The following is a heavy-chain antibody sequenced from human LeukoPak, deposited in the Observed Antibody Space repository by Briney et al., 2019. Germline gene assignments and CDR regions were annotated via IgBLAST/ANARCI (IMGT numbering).Heavy chain of an antibody. CDR1: GDSVSNYY. V-gene: IGHV4-4*07. D-gene: IGHD6-13*01. Sequence: SETLSLTCTVSGDSVSNYYWSWIRQPAGKGLEWIGRIYTTESSNYNPSLKSRVTMSVDTSKNQFSLNLSSVTAADTAVYYCAREGVGAVGPFDYWGQGSLVTVSS. J-gene: IGHJ4*02. CDR2: IYTTESS. CDR3: AREGVGAVGPFDY.